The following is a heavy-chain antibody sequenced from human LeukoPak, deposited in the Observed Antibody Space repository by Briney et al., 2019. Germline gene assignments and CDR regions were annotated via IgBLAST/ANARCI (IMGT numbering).Heavy chain of an antibody. Sequence: GESLKISCKASGYSFTSYWIGWVRHMPGKGLEWMGIIDPSDSETRYTPSFQGQVTISVDKSHTTAYLQWNSLKASDTAMYYCARQTAMGRSGDYWGQETLVTASS. CDR1: GYSFTSYW. CDR3: ARQTAMGRSGDY. D-gene: IGHD7-27*01. CDR2: IDPSDSET. J-gene: IGHJ4*02. V-gene: IGHV5-51*01.